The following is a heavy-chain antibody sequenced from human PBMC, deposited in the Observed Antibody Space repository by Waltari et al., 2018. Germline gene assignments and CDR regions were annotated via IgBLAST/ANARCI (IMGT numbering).Heavy chain of an antibody. CDR2: LYTSGHT. CDR3: AGAGGNSFDY. Sequence: QVQLQESGPGLVKPSXXXSLICTVSGASISSYYWSWIRQPAGKGLEWMGRLYTSGHTIYNPSLKSRVTMSVDTSKNQFSLKLTSVTAADTAVYXCAGAGGNSFDYWGQGTLVTVSS. J-gene: IGHJ4*02. D-gene: IGHD3-10*01. V-gene: IGHV4-4*07. CDR1: GASISSYY.